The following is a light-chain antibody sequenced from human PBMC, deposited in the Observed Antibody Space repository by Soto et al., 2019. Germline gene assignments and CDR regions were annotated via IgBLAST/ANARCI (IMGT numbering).Light chain of an antibody. J-gene: IGKJ5*01. V-gene: IGKV3D-20*02. CDR1: QSVRSGY. Sequence: IVWTQSPCTLSLSPGERATLSCMASQSVRSGYFAWYQQKPGQAPRLRIFAVSSRATGIPARLSGSGSGTDFTLTISSIEPEDFAVYYCQQRSNWPSFGQGTRLEIK. CDR3: QQRSNWPS. CDR2: AVS.